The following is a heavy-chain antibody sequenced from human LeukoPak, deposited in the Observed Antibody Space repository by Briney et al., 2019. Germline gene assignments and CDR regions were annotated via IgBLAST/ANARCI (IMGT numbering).Heavy chain of an antibody. J-gene: IGHJ4*02. CDR3: ARDSNIDGFDY. V-gene: IGHV1-69*05. CDR2: IIPMLGTA. Sequence: SVKVSCKASGGAFSNCGISWVRQALGQGLEWMGGIIPMLGTANYAQRFQGRVTITTDESTSTAYMEVSSLRSEDTAVYYCARDSNIDGFDYWGQGTLVTVSS. D-gene: IGHD1/OR15-1a*01. CDR1: GGAFSNCG.